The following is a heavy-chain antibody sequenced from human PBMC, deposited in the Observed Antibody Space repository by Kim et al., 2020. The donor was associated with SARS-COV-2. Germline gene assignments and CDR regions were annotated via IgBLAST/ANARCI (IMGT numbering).Heavy chain of an antibody. D-gene: IGHD2-2*01. CDR1: GGSFSGYY. CDR2: INHSGST. CDR3: ARGYCSSTSCPGGGIAAAGLIDY. Sequence: SETLSLTCAVYGGSFSGYYWSWIRQPPGKGLEWIGEINHSGSTNYNPSLKSRVTISVDTSKNQFSLKLSSVTAADTAVYYCARGYCSSTSCPGGGIAAAGLIDYWGQGTLVTVSS. J-gene: IGHJ4*02. V-gene: IGHV4-34*01.